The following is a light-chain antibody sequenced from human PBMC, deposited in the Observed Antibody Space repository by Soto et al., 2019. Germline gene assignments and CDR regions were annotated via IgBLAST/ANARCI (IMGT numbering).Light chain of an antibody. J-gene: IGKJ5*01. CDR3: QQYYSTPRT. Sequence: DILMTQSPDSLAVSLGERATINCKSSQSVLYSSNNKNYLAWYQQKPGQPPKLLICWASTRESGVPDRFSGSGSGTDFTLTISSLQAEDVAVYYCQQYYSTPRTFGQGTRLEIK. CDR1: QSVLYSSNNKNY. CDR2: WAS. V-gene: IGKV4-1*01.